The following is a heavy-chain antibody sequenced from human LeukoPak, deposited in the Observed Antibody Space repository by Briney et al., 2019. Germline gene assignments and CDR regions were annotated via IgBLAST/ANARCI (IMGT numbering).Heavy chain of an antibody. CDR3: AREVAIFPVYYYYGLDV. CDR1: GFPFRDYY. Sequence: GGSLRLSCAASGFPFRDYYMTWIRQAPGKGLEWISYISRSGDTLYYADSVEGRFTISRDNAKNSLFLQMNSLRADDTAVYYCAREVAIFPVYYYYGLDVWGQGPTVTVSS. V-gene: IGHV3-11*01. J-gene: IGHJ6*02. D-gene: IGHD3-9*01. CDR2: ISRSGDTL.